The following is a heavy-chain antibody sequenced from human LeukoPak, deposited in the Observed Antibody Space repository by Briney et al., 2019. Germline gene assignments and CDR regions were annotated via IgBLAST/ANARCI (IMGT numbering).Heavy chain of an antibody. V-gene: IGHV3-21*01. CDR1: GFTFSSYS. CDR2: ISSSSSYI. D-gene: IGHD3-3*01. J-gene: IGHJ4*02. CDR3: ARDTSYDFWSGYYTDDY. Sequence: GGSLRLSCAASGFTFSSYSMNWVRQAPGKGLEWVSSISSSSSYIYYADSVKGRFTISRDNAKNSLYLQMNSLRAEDTAVYYCARDTSYDFWSGYYTDDYWGQGTLVTVSS.